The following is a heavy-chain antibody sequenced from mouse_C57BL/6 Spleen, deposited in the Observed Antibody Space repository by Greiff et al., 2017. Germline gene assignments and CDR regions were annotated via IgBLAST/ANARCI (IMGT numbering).Heavy chain of an antibody. CDR2: INPNYGTT. Sequence: EVKLMESGPELVKPGASVKISCKASGYSFTDYNMNWVKQSNGKSLEWIGVINPNYGTTSYNQKFKGKATLTVDQSSSTAYMQLNSLTSEDSAVYYCAKGLGTVVADYYAMDYWGQGTSVTVSS. V-gene: IGHV1-39*01. CDR1: GYSFTDYN. D-gene: IGHD1-1*01. CDR3: AKGLGTVVADYYAMDY. J-gene: IGHJ4*01.